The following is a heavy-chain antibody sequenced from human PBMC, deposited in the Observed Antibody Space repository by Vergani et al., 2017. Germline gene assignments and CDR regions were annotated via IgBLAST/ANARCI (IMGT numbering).Heavy chain of an antibody. V-gene: IGHV4-61*02. J-gene: IGHJ6*03. Sequence: QVQLPESGPGLVKPSQTLSLTCTVSGGSITSGSFYWSWIRQPAGKGLEWIGRIHSSGTTNYNPSLKSRVTLSVDTSKNQLSLKLNSVTAADTAVYYCARHKEQLVPGNYYYYYYMDVWGKGTTVTVSS. D-gene: IGHD6-13*01. CDR3: ARHKEQLVPGNYYYYYYMDV. CDR1: GGSITSGSFY. CDR2: IHSSGTT.